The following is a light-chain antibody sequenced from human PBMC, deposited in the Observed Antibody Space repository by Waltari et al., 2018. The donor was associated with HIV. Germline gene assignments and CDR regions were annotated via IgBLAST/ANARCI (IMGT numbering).Light chain of an antibody. J-gene: IGLJ2*01. V-gene: IGLV2-14*01. CDR1: SSDVGGYKY. CDR3: SSYTSSNTLR. Sequence: QSALTQPASVSGSPGQSITISCTGTSSDVGGYKYVSWYQQHPGKAPRLMIYEVSNRLSGVSNRFSGSKSGDTASLTISGLQAEDEAAYYCSSYTSSNTLRFGGGTKLTVL. CDR2: EVS.